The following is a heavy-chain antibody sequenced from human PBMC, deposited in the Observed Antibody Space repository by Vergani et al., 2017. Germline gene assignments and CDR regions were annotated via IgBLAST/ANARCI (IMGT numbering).Heavy chain of an antibody. J-gene: IGHJ4*02. CDR1: GYIFTSYG. Sequence: QVQLVQSGAEVKKPGASVKVSCKASGYIFTSYGISWVRQAPGQGLEWMGWIAVHNGKTKYAQKFQGRVTMTTDTYTNTAYVELRSLTSDDTAVYYCARTQMVRGVPSAYWGQGTLVSVSS. CDR2: IAVHNGKT. V-gene: IGHV1-18*01. D-gene: IGHD3-10*01. CDR3: ARTQMVRGVPSAY.